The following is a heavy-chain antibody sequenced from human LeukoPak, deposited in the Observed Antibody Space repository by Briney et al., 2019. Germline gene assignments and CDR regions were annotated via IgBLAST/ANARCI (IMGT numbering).Heavy chain of an antibody. D-gene: IGHD6-13*01. J-gene: IGHJ6*03. CDR2: IYHSGST. CDR1: GYSISSGYY. Sequence: PSETLSLTCTVSGYSISSGYYWGWIRQPPGQGLEWIGSIYHSGSTYHNPSLKSRVTISVDTSKNQFSLKLSSVTAADTAVYYCAREFSGIAAAGTYYYMDVWGKGTTVTVSS. CDR3: AREFSGIAAAGTYYYMDV. V-gene: IGHV4-38-2*02.